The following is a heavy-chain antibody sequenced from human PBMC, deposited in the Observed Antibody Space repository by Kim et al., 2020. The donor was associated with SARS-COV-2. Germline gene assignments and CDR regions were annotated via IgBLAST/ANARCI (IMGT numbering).Heavy chain of an antibody. CDR3: VKDGPNWGSYFDN. D-gene: IGHD7-27*01. J-gene: IGHJ4*02. V-gene: IGHV3-23*01. CDR1: GFTFSTYM. Sequence: GGSLRLSCAASGFTFSTYMMNWVRQAPGKGLEWVSAIDGSGVSRNYADSVKGRFTISTDNSKNTLYLQMNRLRDEDTAVYYCVKDGPNWGSYFDNWGQGTLVSVSS. CDR2: IDGSGVSR.